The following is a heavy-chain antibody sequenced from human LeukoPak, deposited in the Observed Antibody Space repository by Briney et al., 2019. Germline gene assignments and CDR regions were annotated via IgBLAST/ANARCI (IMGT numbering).Heavy chain of an antibody. CDR2: IYTSGST. V-gene: IGHV4-61*02. CDR1: GGSISSGSYY. D-gene: IGHD3-22*01. CDR3: ARVGSGYYPVED. J-gene: IGHJ4*02. Sequence: PSETLSLTCTVSGGSISSGSYYWSWIRQPAGKGLGWIGRIYTSGSTNYNPSLKSRVTISVDTSKNQFSLKLSSVTAADTAVYYCARVGSGYYPVEDWGQGTLVTVSS.